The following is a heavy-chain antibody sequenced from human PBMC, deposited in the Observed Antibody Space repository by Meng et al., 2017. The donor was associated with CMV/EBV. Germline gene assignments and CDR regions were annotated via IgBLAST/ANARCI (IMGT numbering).Heavy chain of an antibody. CDR3: AREGFKVLFFPFDP. CDR1: GGSIGIGIYY. CDR2: MYTSRNT. V-gene: IGHV4-61*02. J-gene: IGHJ5*02. Sequence: QREQWGPELLTLSQALSLSGAGCGGSIGIGIYYWSWTRQHAGKGLGWIRRMYTSRNTNYNPSLKSRVTIAVDTSKNQFSLKLSSVTAADTAVYYCAREGFKVLFFPFDPWGQGTLVTVSS. D-gene: IGHD1-1*01.